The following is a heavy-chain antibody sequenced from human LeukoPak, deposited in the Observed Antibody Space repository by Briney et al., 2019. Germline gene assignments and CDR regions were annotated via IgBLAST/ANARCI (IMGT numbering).Heavy chain of an antibody. D-gene: IGHD6-19*01. CDR1: GFTFSSYS. V-gene: IGHV3-21*04. J-gene: IGHJ4*02. CDR3: AKDGLGTAVAGDHFDY. CDR2: ISSSSSYI. Sequence: PGGSLRLSCAASGFTFSSYSMNWVRQAPGKGLEWVSSISSSSSYIYYADSVKGRFTISRDNAKNSLYLQMNSLRAEDTAVYYCAKDGLGTAVAGDHFDYWGQGTLVTVSS.